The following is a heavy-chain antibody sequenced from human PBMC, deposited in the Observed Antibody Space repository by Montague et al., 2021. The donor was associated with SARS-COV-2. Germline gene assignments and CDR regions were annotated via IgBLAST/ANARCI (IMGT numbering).Heavy chain of an antibody. Sequence: SETLSLTCTVSGGSISSSSYYWGWIRQPPGKGLEWIGSIYYSGSTYYNPSLKSRVTISVDTTKNQFSLKLSAVTAADTAVYYCASTPIVVVVAADYYLDYWGQGTLVTVSS. J-gene: IGHJ4*02. CDR2: IYYSGST. CDR3: ASTPIVVVVAADYYLDY. V-gene: IGHV4-39*01. D-gene: IGHD2-15*01. CDR1: GGSISSSSYY.